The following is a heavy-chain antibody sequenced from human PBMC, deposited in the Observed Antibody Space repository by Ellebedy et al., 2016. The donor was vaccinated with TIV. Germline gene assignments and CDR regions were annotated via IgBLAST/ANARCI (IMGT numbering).Heavy chain of an antibody. D-gene: IGHD6-13*01. CDR3: ARDSGIAAAGKYNYFDP. Sequence: SETLSLTCTVSGGSISSYYWSWIRQSAGKGLEWIGRVYIRGSTNYNPSLSSRVTMSIDSSKNQFSLKLTSVTAADTATYYCARDSGIAAAGKYNYFDPWGQGIVVTVSS. J-gene: IGHJ5*02. CDR1: GGSISSYY. CDR2: VYIRGST. V-gene: IGHV4-4*07.